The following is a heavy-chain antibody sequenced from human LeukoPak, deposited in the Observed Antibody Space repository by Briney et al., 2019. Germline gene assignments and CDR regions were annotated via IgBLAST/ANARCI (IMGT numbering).Heavy chain of an antibody. CDR2: ISGSGGST. Sequence: GGSLRLSCTASRFTFSRYAMNWVRQAPGKGLEWVSAISGSGGSTYYADSVKGRFTISRDNSKNTLYLQMNSLRAEDTAVYYCAKYHYGDLSYYYYYGMDVWGKGTTVTVSS. CDR3: AKYHYGDLSYYYYYGMDV. V-gene: IGHV3-23*01. CDR1: RFTFSRYA. D-gene: IGHD4-17*01. J-gene: IGHJ6*04.